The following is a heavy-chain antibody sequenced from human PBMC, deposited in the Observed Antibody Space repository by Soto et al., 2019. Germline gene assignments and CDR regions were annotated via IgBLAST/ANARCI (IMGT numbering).Heavy chain of an antibody. CDR2: IYYSGST. J-gene: IGHJ4*02. Sequence: SETLSLTCTVSGGSISSYYWSWIRQPPGKGLEWIGYIYYSGSTNYNPSLKSRVTISVDTPKNQFSLKLSSVTAADTAVYYCARDRGSSWSTFDYWGQGTLVTVSS. CDR3: ARDRGSSWSTFDY. CDR1: GGSISSYY. D-gene: IGHD6-13*01. V-gene: IGHV4-59*01.